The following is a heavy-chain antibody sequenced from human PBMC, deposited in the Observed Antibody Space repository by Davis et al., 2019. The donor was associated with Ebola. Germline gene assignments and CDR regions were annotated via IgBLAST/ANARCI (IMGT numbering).Heavy chain of an antibody. V-gene: IGHV3-33*01. CDR1: GFTFSSYG. Sequence: PGGSLRLSCAASGFTFSSYGMHWVRQAPGKGLEWVAVIWYDGSNKYYADSVKGRFTISRDNSKNTLYLQMNSLRAEDTAVYYCARAHAPDYSNYVSHWFDPWGQGTLVTVSS. D-gene: IGHD4-11*01. CDR2: IWYDGSNK. CDR3: ARAHAPDYSNYVSHWFDP. J-gene: IGHJ5*02.